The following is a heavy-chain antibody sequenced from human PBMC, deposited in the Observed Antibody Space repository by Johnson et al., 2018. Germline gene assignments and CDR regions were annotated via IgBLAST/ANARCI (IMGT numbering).Heavy chain of an antibody. D-gene: IGHD1-26*01. CDR3: TTFLRWEVEFEF. CDR2: IKTKSDGGTT. J-gene: IGHJ4*02. V-gene: IGHV3-15*01. Sequence: VQLVQSGGGLVKPGGSLRLSCAASGFTFSNAWMSWFRQAPGKGLEWVGLIKTKSDGGTTDFPAPVKGRFTISRADSKNKLYLQMNSLKTEDTAVYFCTTFLRWEVEFEFWGQGTLVTVSS. CDR1: GFTFSNAW.